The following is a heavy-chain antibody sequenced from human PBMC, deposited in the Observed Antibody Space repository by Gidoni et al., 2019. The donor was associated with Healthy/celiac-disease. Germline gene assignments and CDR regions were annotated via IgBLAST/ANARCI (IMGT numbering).Heavy chain of an antibody. V-gene: IGHV4-59*01. J-gene: IGHJ4*02. CDR1: GGSISSYY. CDR2: IYYSGST. Sequence: QVQLQESGPGLVKPSETLSLTCPVSGGSISSYYWSWIRQPPGKGLEWIGYIYYSGSTNYNPSLKSRVTISVDTSKNQFSLKLSSVTAADTAVYYCAREGDSLDYWGQGTLVTVSS. D-gene: IGHD2-15*01. CDR3: AREGDSLDY.